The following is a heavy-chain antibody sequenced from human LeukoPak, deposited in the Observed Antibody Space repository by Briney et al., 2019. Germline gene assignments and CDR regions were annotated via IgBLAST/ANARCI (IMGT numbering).Heavy chain of an antibody. CDR2: IRSKAYGGTT. J-gene: IGHJ4*02. D-gene: IGHD6-13*01. V-gene: IGHV3-49*04. Sequence: GGSLRLSCAASGFTFSSYAMSWVRQAPGKGLEWVGIIRSKAYGGTTEYAASVKGRFTISRDDSKSIAYLQLNSLKTEDTAVYYCIRDFGIATPYYFDSWGQGTLVTVSS. CDR3: IRDFGIATPYYFDS. CDR1: GFTFSSYA.